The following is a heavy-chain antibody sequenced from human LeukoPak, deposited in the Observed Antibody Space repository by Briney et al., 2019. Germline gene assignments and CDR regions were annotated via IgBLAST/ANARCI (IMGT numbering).Heavy chain of an antibody. CDR2: FSGSGGST. CDR1: GLTFSSYA. CDR3: AKSGYNRFDY. Sequence: PGGSLRLSCAASGLTFSSYAMSWVRQAPGKGLEWVSSFSGSGGSTYYADSVKGRFTISRDNSKNTLYLQMNSLRAEDTAVYYCAKSGYNRFDYWGQGTLVTVSS. J-gene: IGHJ4*02. D-gene: IGHD5-24*01. V-gene: IGHV3-23*01.